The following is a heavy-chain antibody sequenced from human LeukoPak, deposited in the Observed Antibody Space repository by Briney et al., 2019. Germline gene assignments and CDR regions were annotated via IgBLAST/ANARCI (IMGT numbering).Heavy chain of an antibody. CDR1: GGTFSTYG. V-gene: IGHV1-69*04. J-gene: IGHJ5*02. CDR3: AREFKQSNWNDGHWFDP. D-gene: IGHD1-20*01. Sequence: GASVKVSCKASGGTFSTYGISWVRQAPGQGLEWMGRVSPILDIANYAQKFQGRVSITADKSTNTAYMELSILRSEDTAIYYCAREFKQSNWNDGHWFDPWGQGTLVTVSS. CDR2: VSPILDIA.